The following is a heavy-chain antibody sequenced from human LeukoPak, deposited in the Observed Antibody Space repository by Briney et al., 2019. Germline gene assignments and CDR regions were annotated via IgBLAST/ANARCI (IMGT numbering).Heavy chain of an antibody. CDR3: ARAASSSGRRLDY. Sequence: ASVKVSCKASGYTFTGYYMHWVRQAPGQGLQWMGIINPSGGSTNYAQKFQGGVTMTRDTSTSTVYMELSSLRSEDTAEYYCARAASSSGRRLDYWGQGTLVTVSS. V-gene: IGHV1-46*01. J-gene: IGHJ4*02. D-gene: IGHD3-10*01. CDR1: GYTFTGYY. CDR2: INPSGGST.